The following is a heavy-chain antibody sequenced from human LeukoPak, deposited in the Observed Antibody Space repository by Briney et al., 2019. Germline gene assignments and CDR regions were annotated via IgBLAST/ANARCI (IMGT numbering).Heavy chain of an antibody. CDR3: ARTGSTVTMLYPFDH. J-gene: IGHJ4*02. CDR2: IYYSGST. CDR1: GGSIRSYY. V-gene: IGHV4-59*01. D-gene: IGHD4-17*01. Sequence: SETLSLTCTVSGGSIRSYYWSWIRQPPGKGLEWIGYIYYSGSTNYSPSLKSRVSISVDTSKNQCSLKLSSVTAADTAVFYCARTGSTVTMLYPFDHWGQGTLVTVSS.